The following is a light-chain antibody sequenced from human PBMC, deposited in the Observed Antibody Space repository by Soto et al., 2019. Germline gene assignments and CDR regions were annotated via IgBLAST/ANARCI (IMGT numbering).Light chain of an antibody. CDR3: QQLRMYPST. CDR2: GAS. Sequence: AIQMTQSPSSLSASVGDRVTISWRASQGIGNALGWYQQKQGKPPKVLIYGASNLQSGVPSRFSGSGSGTDFDLTITSLQAEDFATYYCQQLRMYPSTFGGGTKVDIK. J-gene: IGKJ4*01. V-gene: IGKV1-6*01. CDR1: QGIGNA.